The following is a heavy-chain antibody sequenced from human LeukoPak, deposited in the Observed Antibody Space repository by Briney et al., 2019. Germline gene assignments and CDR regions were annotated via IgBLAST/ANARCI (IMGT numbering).Heavy chain of an antibody. D-gene: IGHD3-22*01. CDR3: ARRGDYSYSSGYWDVYYFDY. CDR2: IYPGDSDT. Sequence: GEAPEISWKGSGYSFNRYWVGRVRQMPGKGLEWVGHIYPGDSDTRNSPSFQGQVTISADKSISTAFLQWSSLKASDTAMYYCARRGDYSYSSGYWDVYYFDYWGQGTLVTVSS. V-gene: IGHV5-51*01. J-gene: IGHJ4*02. CDR1: GYSFNRYW.